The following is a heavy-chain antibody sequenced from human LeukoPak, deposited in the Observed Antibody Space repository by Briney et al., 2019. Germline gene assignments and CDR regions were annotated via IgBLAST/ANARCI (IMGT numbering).Heavy chain of an antibody. V-gene: IGHV1-46*01. CDR3: ARVGNCGGDCYAFDY. J-gene: IGHJ4*02. CDR1: GYTFTSYY. D-gene: IGHD2-21*02. CDR2: INPSGGST. Sequence: ASVKVYCKASGYTFTSYYMHWVRQAPGQGLEWMGIINPSGGSTSYAQKFQGRVTMTRDMSTSTVYMELSSLRSEDTAVYYCARVGNCGGDCYAFDYWGQGTLVTVSS.